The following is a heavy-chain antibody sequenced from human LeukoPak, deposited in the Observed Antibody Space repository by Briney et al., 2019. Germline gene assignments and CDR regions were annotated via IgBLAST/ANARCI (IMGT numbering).Heavy chain of an antibody. J-gene: IGHJ4*02. CDR1: GGSFSGYY. D-gene: IGHD2/OR15-2a*01. Sequence: SETLSLTCAVYGGSFSGYYWSWIRQPPGKGLEWIGYISYSGSTNYNPSLKSRVTISIDTSKNQFFLKLSSVTAADTAVYYCASAPHVNYFDYWGQGALVTVST. V-gene: IGHV4-59*08. CDR2: ISYSGST. CDR3: ASAPHVNYFDY.